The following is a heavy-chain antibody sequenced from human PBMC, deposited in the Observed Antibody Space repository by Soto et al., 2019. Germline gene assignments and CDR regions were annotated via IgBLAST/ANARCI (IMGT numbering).Heavy chain of an antibody. D-gene: IGHD2-15*01. CDR2: INPSDSYT. CDR1: GYNFSTFW. V-gene: IGHV5-10-1*04. J-gene: IGHJ4*02. CDR3: ARQYCSGGSCYSQDY. Sequence: PGESLKISCQGSGYNFSTFWISWARQLPGKGLEWMGRINPSDSYTFYSPSFQGQVTLSADKSVNTAYLQWSSLKASDTAMYYCARQYCSGGSCYSQDYWGQGTLVTVSS.